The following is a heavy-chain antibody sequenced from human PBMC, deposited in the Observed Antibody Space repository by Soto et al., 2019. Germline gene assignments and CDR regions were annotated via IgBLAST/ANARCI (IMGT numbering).Heavy chain of an antibody. CDR1: GFILSRYS. V-gene: IGHV3-48*02. CDR3: ARVLGPYEDTGYFFY. D-gene: IGHD3-9*01. J-gene: IGHJ4*02. Sequence: GGSLRLSCAASGFILSRYSMNWVRQAPGKGLEWVSYMSSIGTTIYYADSVRGRFTISRDNAQNTLYLQMDSLRDEDTAVYYCARVLGPYEDTGYFFYWGQGTLVTVSS. CDR2: MSSIGTTI.